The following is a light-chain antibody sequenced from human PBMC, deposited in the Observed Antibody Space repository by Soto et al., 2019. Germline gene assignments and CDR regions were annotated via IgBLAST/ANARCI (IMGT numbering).Light chain of an antibody. Sequence: EIVMTQSPATLSVSPGERATLACRASQSVSSNLACYQQKHGHAPRLLIYGASTRATGITARFSGSGSGTEFPLTISSLQSEDFAVYYCRQYINWPPLTFGGWTKVEIK. CDR1: QSVSSN. J-gene: IGKJ4*01. CDR2: GAS. CDR3: RQYINWPPLT. V-gene: IGKV3-15*01.